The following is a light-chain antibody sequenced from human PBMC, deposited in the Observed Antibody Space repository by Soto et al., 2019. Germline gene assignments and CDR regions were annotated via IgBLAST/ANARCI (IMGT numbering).Light chain of an antibody. CDR3: SSYTTSNTRQIV. CDR1: SSDVGGYNY. J-gene: IGLJ1*01. V-gene: IGLV2-14*01. CDR2: DVS. Sequence: ALTQPASVSGSPGQSITISCTGTSSDVGGYNYVSWYQQHPGKAPKFMIYDVSNRPSGVSNRFSCSKSGNTASLTISGLQAEDEADYYCSSYTTSNTRQIVFGTGTKVTVL.